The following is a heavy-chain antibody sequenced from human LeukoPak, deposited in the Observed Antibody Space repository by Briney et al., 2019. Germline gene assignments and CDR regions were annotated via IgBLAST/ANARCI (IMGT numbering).Heavy chain of an antibody. CDR2: IIPIFGTA. D-gene: IGHD3-3*01. J-gene: IGHJ6*02. Sequence: SVKVSCEASGGTFSSYAISWVRQAPGQGLEWMGGIIPIFGTANYAQKFQGRVTITADESTSTAYMELSSLRSEDTAVYYCARDRVTIFGAHYYYYGMDVWGQGTTVTVSS. CDR3: ARDRVTIFGAHYYYYGMDV. V-gene: IGHV1-69*01. CDR1: GGTFSSYA.